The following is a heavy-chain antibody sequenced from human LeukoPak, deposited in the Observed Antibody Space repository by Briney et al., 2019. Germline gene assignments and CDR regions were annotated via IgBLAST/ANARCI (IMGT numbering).Heavy chain of an antibody. CDR1: GFTFSSYS. J-gene: IGHJ4*02. CDR2: ISSSSSYI. Sequence: KPGGSLRLSCAASGFTFSSYSMNWVRQSPGKGLEWVSSISSSSSYIYYADSVKGRFTISRDNAKNSLYLQMTSLRAEDTAVYYCARDRGDGYNLWYWGQGTLVTVSS. D-gene: IGHD5-12*01. V-gene: IGHV3-21*01. CDR3: ARDRGDGYNLWY.